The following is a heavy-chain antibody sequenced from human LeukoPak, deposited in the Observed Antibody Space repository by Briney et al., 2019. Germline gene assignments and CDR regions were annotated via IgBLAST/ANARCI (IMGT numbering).Heavy chain of an antibody. D-gene: IGHD6-13*01. CDR1: GYTFTSYY. CDR3: ARVTAADKTFDY. Sequence: ASVKVSCKASGYTFTSYYMHWVRPAPGQGLEWMGIINPSGGSTSYAQKFQGRVTMTRDTSTSTVYMELSSLGSEDTAVYYCARVTAADKTFDYWGQGTLVTVSS. V-gene: IGHV1-46*01. J-gene: IGHJ4*02. CDR2: INPSGGST.